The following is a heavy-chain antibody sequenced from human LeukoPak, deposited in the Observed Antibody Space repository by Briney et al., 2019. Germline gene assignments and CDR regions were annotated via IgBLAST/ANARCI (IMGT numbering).Heavy chain of an antibody. CDR1: GGSISSGGYY. Sequence: PSETLSLTCTVSGGSISSGGYYWSWIRQHPGKGLEWIGYIYYSGSTYYNPSLKSRVTISVDTTKNQFSLKLSSVTATDTAVYYCARSEYSSSPDYYYYGMDVWGQGTTVTVSS. CDR3: ARSEYSSSPDYYYYGMDV. V-gene: IGHV4-31*03. D-gene: IGHD6-6*01. CDR2: IYYSGST. J-gene: IGHJ6*02.